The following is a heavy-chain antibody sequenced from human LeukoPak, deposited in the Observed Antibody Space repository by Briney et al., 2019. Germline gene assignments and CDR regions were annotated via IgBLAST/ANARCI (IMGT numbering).Heavy chain of an antibody. J-gene: IGHJ4*02. D-gene: IGHD1-26*01. CDR2: IYYSGSD. V-gene: IGHV4-39*07. CDR3: ARDVGKSADY. Sequence: PSETLSLTCTVSGGSISSSSYYWGWIRQPPGKGLEWIGSIYYSGSDYYNPSLKSRVTISVDTSKNQFSLKLSSVTAADTAVYYCARDVGKSADYWGQGTLVAVSS. CDR1: GGSISSSSYY.